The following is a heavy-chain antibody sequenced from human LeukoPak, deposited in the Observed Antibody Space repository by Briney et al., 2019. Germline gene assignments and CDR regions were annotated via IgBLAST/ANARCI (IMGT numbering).Heavy chain of an antibody. CDR2: INPNSGGT. CDR1: GYTFTGYY. Sequence: ASVKVSSKASGYTFTGYYMHWVRQAPGQGLEWMGWINPNSGGTNYAQKFQGWVTMTRDTSISTAYMELSRLRSDDTAVYYCARASYCSSTSCYKDYYYYYGMDVWGQGTTVTVSS. CDR3: ARASYCSSTSCYKDYYYYYGMDV. D-gene: IGHD2-2*01. V-gene: IGHV1-2*04. J-gene: IGHJ6*02.